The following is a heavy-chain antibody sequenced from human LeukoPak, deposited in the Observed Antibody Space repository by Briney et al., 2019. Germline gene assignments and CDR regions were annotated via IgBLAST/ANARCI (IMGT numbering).Heavy chain of an antibody. D-gene: IGHD3-3*01. Sequence: SETLSLTCTVSGGSISSYYWSWIRQPPGKGLEWIGYIYYSGSTNYNPSLKSRVTISVDKSKNQFSLKLSSVTAADTAVYYCARGPAYYDFWSGYYLDYWGQGTLVTVSS. CDR1: GGSISSYY. CDR2: IYYSGST. CDR3: ARGPAYYDFWSGYYLDY. J-gene: IGHJ4*02. V-gene: IGHV4-59*12.